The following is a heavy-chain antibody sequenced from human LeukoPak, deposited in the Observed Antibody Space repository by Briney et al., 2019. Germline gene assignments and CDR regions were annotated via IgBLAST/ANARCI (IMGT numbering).Heavy chain of an antibody. V-gene: IGHV1-69*05. CDR3: ASRYGSGSYREGIDY. Sequence: SVKVSCKASGGTFSSYAISWVRQAPGQGLEWMGRIIPTFGTANYAQKFQGRVTITTDESTSTAYMELSSLRSEDTAVYYCASRYGSGSYREGIDYWGQGTLVTVSS. CDR1: GGTFSSYA. CDR2: IIPTFGTA. J-gene: IGHJ4*02. D-gene: IGHD3-10*01.